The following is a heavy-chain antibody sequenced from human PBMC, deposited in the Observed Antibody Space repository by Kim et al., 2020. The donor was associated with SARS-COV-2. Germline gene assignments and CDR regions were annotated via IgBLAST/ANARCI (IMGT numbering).Heavy chain of an antibody. CDR1: GYTFTSYY. D-gene: IGHD2-8*02. CDR2: INPSGGST. Sequence: ASVKVSCKASGYTFTSYYMHWVRQAPGQGLEWMGIINPSGGSTSYAQKFQGRVTMTRDTSTSTVYMELSSLRSEDTAVYYCAREDLLVVTTRGTAFDIWGQGQWSPSLQ. V-gene: IGHV1-46*01. CDR3: AREDLLVVTTRGTAFDI. J-gene: IGHJ3*02.